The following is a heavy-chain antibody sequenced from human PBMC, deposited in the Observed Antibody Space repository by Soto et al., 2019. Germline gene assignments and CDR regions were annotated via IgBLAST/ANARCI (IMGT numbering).Heavy chain of an antibody. CDR2: ISYDGSNK. D-gene: IGHD4-17*01. Sequence: QVQLVESGGGVVQPGRSLRLSCAASGFTFSSYGMHWVRQAPGKGLEWVAVISYDGSNKYYADSVKGRFTISRDNSKNTLYLQMNSLRAEDTAVYYCAKDRLYGDYFDYWGQGTLVTVSS. CDR3: AKDRLYGDYFDY. V-gene: IGHV3-30*18. CDR1: GFTFSSYG. J-gene: IGHJ4*02.